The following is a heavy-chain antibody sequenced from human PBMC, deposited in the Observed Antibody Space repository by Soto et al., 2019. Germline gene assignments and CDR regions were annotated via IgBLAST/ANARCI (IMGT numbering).Heavy chain of an antibody. J-gene: IGHJ3*01. Sequence: QVQLQESGPGLVKPSQTLSLTCTVSGVSISSGAYFWTWIRQVPGKGLEWIGYFYDSETSLYNPSHQSGVTISEDTSENHDSLQLTSVTAADTAVYYCARGPPPYTVVKSGVFDLWGQGTMVIVS. CDR2: FYDSETS. CDR1: GVSISSGAYF. CDR3: ARGPPPYTVVKSGVFDL. D-gene: IGHD1-1*01. V-gene: IGHV4-31*03.